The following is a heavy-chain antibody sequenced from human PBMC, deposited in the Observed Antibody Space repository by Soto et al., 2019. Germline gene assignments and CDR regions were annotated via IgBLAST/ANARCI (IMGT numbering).Heavy chain of an antibody. CDR2: TYYRSKWYN. CDR1: GDSVSSNSAA. V-gene: IGHV6-1*01. Sequence: LSLTCAISGDSVSSNSAAWNWIRQSPSRGLEWLGRTYYRSKWYNDYAVSVKSRITINPDTSKNQFSLQLNSVTPEDTAVYYCAREYDFWSGYSYYYYGMDVWGQGTTVTVSS. D-gene: IGHD3-3*01. CDR3: AREYDFWSGYSYYYYGMDV. J-gene: IGHJ6*02.